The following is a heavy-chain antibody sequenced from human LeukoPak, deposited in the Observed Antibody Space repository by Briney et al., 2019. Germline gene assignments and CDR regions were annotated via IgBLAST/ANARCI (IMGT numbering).Heavy chain of an antibody. D-gene: IGHD4-17*01. CDR1: GYTLTELS. CDR3: ATGRATVTTWFDP. V-gene: IGHV1-24*01. CDR2: FDPEDGET. Sequence: GASVKVSCKVSGYTLTELSMHWVRQAPGKGLEWMGGFDPEDGETIYAQKFQGRVPMTEDTSTDTAYMELSSLRSEDAAVYYCATGRATVTTWFDPWGQGTLVTVSS. J-gene: IGHJ5*02.